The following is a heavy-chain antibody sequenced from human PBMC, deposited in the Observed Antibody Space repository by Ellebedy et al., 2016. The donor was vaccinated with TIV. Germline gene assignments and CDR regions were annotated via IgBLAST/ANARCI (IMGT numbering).Heavy chain of an antibody. CDR3: ARQKRSDRVTLMSFDT. CDR1: GGSFSIYY. Sequence: MPSETLSLTCAVYGGSFSIYYWSWIRQPPGKGLEWIGEINENGNINYNPSLESRVTISGDTSRNQFSLKVTSVTAADTAVYYCARQKRSDRVTLMSFDTWGRGTLVTVSS. V-gene: IGHV4-34*01. J-gene: IGHJ4*02. CDR2: INENGNI. D-gene: IGHD3-16*01.